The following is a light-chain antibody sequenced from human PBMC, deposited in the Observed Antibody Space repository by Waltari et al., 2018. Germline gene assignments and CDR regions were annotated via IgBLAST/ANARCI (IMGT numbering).Light chain of an antibody. CDR2: DAS. CDR1: QSVSRT. J-gene: IGKJ1*01. Sequence: EIVLTQSPGTLSLSPGERATLSCRASQSVSRTLAGYQQKPAQAPSLLIYDASTRATGIPDRFSGSGSGTAFSLTISRLEPEDFAVYYCQKYGTLPATFGQGTKVEIK. CDR3: QKYGTLPAT. V-gene: IGKV3-20*01.